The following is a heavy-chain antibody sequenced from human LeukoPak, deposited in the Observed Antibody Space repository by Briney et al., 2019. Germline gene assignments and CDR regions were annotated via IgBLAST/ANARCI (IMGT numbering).Heavy chain of an antibody. CDR1: GYTFASYT. CDR2: ISAYNGNT. V-gene: IGHV1-18*01. Sequence: GASVKVSCKASGYTFASYTISWVRQAPGQGLEWMGWISAYNGNTDYAQKLQDRVTMTTDTSTSTAYMELRNLRSDDTAVYYCARDKAGATFWGQGTLVTVSS. D-gene: IGHD1-26*01. J-gene: IGHJ4*02. CDR3: ARDKAGATF.